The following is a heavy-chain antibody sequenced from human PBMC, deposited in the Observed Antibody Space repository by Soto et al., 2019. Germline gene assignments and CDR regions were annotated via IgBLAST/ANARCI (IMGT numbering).Heavy chain of an antibody. CDR1: GFTFSSSA. V-gene: IGHV3-30-3*01. CDR3: ARSYLSGWVVAFDI. Sequence: QVKLVESGGGVVQPGRSLRLSCAASGFTFSSSAMHWVRQAPGKGLEWVAVILSDGTTTYYADSVKGRFSISRDNIRNTLDLQLNSLRPEDPAVYFCARSYLSGWVVAFDIWGQGTMVIVSS. D-gene: IGHD6-19*01. J-gene: IGHJ3*02. CDR2: ILSDGTTT.